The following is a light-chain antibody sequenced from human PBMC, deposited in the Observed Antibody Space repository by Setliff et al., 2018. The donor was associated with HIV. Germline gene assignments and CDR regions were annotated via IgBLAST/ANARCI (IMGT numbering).Light chain of an antibody. CDR2: EVS. J-gene: IGLJ1*01. CDR3: SSYSTSGTL. Sequence: QSALAQPASVSGSPGQTLTISCTGTSSDVGTYDYVSWYQQHPGKAPKLMIYEVSNRPSGVSNRFSGSRSGTTASLTVSGLQAGDEADYYCSSYSTSGTLFGTGTKGTVL. V-gene: IGLV2-14*01. CDR1: SSDVGTYDY.